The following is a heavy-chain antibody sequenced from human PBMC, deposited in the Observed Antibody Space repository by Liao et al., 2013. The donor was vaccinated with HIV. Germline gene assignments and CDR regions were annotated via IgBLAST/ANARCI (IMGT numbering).Heavy chain of an antibody. D-gene: IGHD3-3*01. CDR3: AKVQFLQWFEDS. CDR2: ISTTGKT. Sequence: QVRLQESGPGLVKPSQTLSLTCTVSGGSIRSEDDYWTWIRQPAGKGLEWIGRISTTGKTNYNPSLKTRVTISVDTSKNQFSLKLASVTAADTAVYYCAKVQFLQWFEDSWGQGTLVTVSS. V-gene: IGHV4-61*02. J-gene: IGHJ4*02. CDR1: GGSIRSEDDY.